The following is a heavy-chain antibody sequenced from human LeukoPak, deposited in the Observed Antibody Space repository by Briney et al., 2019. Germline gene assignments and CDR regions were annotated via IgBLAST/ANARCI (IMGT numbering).Heavy chain of an antibody. Sequence: GGSLRLSCPTSGFTFGDYAMSWVRQAPGRGLEGVAFIRSKAYGGTTEYAASVKGRFSMSRDDSKSIAYLQMNSLKTEDTAVYYCTRGGYYDSSGYPYFDSWGQGTLVTVSS. J-gene: IGHJ4*02. CDR1: GFTFGDYA. V-gene: IGHV3-49*04. D-gene: IGHD3-22*01. CDR3: TRGGYYDSSGYPYFDS. CDR2: IRSKAYGGTT.